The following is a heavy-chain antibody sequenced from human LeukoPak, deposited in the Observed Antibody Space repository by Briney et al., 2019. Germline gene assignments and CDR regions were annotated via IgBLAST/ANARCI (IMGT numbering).Heavy chain of an antibody. CDR2: TFSGGST. CDR3: ASGNSGYFYADY. V-gene: IGHV3-53*01. D-gene: IGHD3-22*01. Sequence: GGSLRLSCAASGSTVNSNFMNWVRQAPGKGLEWVSVTFSGGSTYYADSVKGRFTIPRDNSKNTLYLQMNSLRAEDTAVYYCASGNSGYFYADYWGQGALVTASS. J-gene: IGHJ4*02. CDR1: GSTVNSNF.